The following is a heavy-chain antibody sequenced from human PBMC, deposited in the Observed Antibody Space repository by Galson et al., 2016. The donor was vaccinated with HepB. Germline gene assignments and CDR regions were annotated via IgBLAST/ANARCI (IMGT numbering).Heavy chain of an antibody. D-gene: IGHD3-22*01. CDR2: IRGSGGST. CDR1: GIRFNNYA. V-gene: IGHV3-23*01. CDR3: AKAGGPFTMIVVVLRNDAFDI. J-gene: IGHJ3*02. Sequence: SLRLSCAASGIRFNNYAMSWVRQAPGKGLEWVSSIRGSGGSTYYADSVKGRFTISRDNSKNTLYLQMNSLRAEDTAVYYCAKAGGPFTMIVVVLRNDAFDIWGQGTMVTVSS.